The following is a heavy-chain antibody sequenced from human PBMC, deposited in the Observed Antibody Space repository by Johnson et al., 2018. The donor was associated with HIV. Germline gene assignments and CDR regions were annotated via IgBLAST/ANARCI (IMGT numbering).Heavy chain of an antibody. Sequence: EVQLVESGGGLVQPGGSLRVSCAASGFTFSSYVMHWVRQAPGRGLEYVSAISTNGGSTYYANSVKGRFTISRDNFKNTLYLQMNSLRAEDTALYSCARAGSSASGPRAFDIWGQGTMVTVSS. CDR3: ARAGSSASGPRAFDI. D-gene: IGHD6-6*01. CDR1: GFTFSSYV. V-gene: IGHV3-64*01. CDR2: ISTNGGST. J-gene: IGHJ3*02.